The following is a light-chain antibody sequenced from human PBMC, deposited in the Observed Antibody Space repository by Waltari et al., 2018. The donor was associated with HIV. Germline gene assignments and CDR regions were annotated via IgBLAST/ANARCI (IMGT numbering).Light chain of an antibody. V-gene: IGKV3-15*01. CDR1: QSVSSN. Sequence: EIVMTQSPATLSVSPGEGATLPCRASQSVSSNLAWYQQRPGQAPRLLSYAASTRATEIPARFSGSGSGTEFTLTISSLQSEDFALYYCQQFENWPWTFGQGTKVEIK. CDR3: QQFENWPWT. J-gene: IGKJ1*01. CDR2: AAS.